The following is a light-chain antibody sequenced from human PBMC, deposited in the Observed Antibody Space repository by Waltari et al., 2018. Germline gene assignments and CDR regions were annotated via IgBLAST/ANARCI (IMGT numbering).Light chain of an antibody. J-gene: IGLJ3*02. CDR1: GSNIGAGYD. Sequence: QSVLTQPPSVSGAPGQRVTISCTGSGSNIGAGYDVHWYQQVPRAAPKLLIYGSGIRPLGVPDRFFGSTSGTSASLAITWRQGEDEAVYYCQAYDTTLGVVFGGGTKLTVL. CDR2: GSG. CDR3: QAYDTTLGVV. V-gene: IGLV1-40*01.